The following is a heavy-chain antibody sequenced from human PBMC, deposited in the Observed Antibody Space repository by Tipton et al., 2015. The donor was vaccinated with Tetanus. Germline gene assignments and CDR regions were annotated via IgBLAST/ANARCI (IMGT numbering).Heavy chain of an antibody. CDR2: IAFDGKNE. V-gene: IGHV3-30*18. CDR1: GFRFSYSG. J-gene: IGHJ5*02. Sequence: SLRLSCAASGFRFSYSGMHWVRQAPGKGLEWVAVIAFDGKNERYADSVKGRFIISRDNSKNMVYLQMNSLRDEDTALYYCAKGVGGYCSSSSCHAYCLDPWGQGTLVTVSS. CDR3: AKGVGGYCSSSSCHAYCLDP. D-gene: IGHD2-2*01.